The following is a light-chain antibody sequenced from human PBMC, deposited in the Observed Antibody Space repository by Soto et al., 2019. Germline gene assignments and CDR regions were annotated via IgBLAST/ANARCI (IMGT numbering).Light chain of an antibody. CDR2: KAS. CDR3: LQYHSDRT. J-gene: IGKJ1*01. Sequence: DTQMTQSPSTVSASVGDRITITCRASQNIQRWLAWYQQKPGKAPKLLIYKASSLERGVPSRFSAGGSGVEFTLNISSVQPEDFATYHCLQYHSDRTFGQGTKVEIK. V-gene: IGKV1-5*03. CDR1: QNIQRW.